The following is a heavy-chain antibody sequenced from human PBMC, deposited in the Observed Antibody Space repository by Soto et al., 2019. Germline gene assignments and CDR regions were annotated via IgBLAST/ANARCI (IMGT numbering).Heavy chain of an antibody. CDR3: PRRGYGSRWPTAYMAV. V-gene: IGHV3-64*01. D-gene: IGHD6-13*01. CDR1: GFTFSNYE. CDR2: ISNNGAHT. J-gene: IGHJ6*03. Sequence: EAQLVESGGGLVQPGGSLRLSCAASGFTFSNYEMHWVRQAPGKGLEYVSGISNNGAHTDYAKSVKGRFTISRDNSENILNLKMGSRRAEEMALYSGPRRGYGSRWPTAYMAVWGKGPRSPSP.